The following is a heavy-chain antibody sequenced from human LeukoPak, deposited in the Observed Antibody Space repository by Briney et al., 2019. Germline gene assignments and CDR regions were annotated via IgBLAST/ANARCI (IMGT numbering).Heavy chain of an antibody. Sequence: GRSLRLSCAASGFTFSSYAMHWVRQAPGKGLEWVAVISYDGSNKYYADSVKGRFTISRDNSKNTLYLQMNSLRSEDTAVYYCARAGGDYGRRGHWYFDLWGRGTLVTVSS. V-gene: IGHV3-30*04. J-gene: IGHJ2*01. CDR2: ISYDGSNK. CDR3: ARAGGDYGRRGHWYFDL. CDR1: GFTFSSYA. D-gene: IGHD4-17*01.